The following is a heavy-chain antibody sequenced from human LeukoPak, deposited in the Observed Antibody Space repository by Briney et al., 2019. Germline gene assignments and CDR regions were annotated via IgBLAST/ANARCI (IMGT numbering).Heavy chain of an antibody. CDR2: IYSGGST. J-gene: IGHJ3*02. Sequence: GGSLRLSCAASGFTVSSNYMSWVRQAPGKGLEWVSVIYSGGSTYYADSVKGRFTISRDNSKNTLYLQMNSLRAEDTAVYYCARDAYYDSSGPVDAFDIWGQGTMVTVSS. V-gene: IGHV3-66*01. D-gene: IGHD3-22*01. CDR3: ARDAYYDSSGPVDAFDI. CDR1: GFTVSSNY.